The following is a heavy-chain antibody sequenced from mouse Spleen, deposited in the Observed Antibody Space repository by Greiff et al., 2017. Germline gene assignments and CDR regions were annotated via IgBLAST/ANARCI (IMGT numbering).Heavy chain of an antibody. CDR1: GFNIKDDY. CDR3: TTFYYGNYGSDYYAMDY. D-gene: IGHD2-1*01. V-gene: IGHV14-4*01. CDR2: IDPENGDT. J-gene: IGHJ4*01. Sequence: EVQLQQSGAELVRPGASVKLSCTASGFNIKDDYMHWVKQRPEQGLEWIGWIDPENGDTEYASKFQGKATITADTSSNTAYLQLSSLTSEDTAVYYCTTFYYGNYGSDYYAMDYWGQGTSVTVSS.